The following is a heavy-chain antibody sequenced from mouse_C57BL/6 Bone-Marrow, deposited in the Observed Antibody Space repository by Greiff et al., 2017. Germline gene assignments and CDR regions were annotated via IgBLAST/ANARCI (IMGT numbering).Heavy chain of an antibody. V-gene: IGHV1-74*01. J-gene: IGHJ3*01. CDR2: IHPSDSDT. CDR1: GYTFTSYW. CDR3: AGVYGNYGFAY. D-gene: IGHD2-1*01. Sequence: VQLQQPGAELVKPGASVKVSCKASGYTFTSYWMPWVQQRPGQGLEWIGRIHPSDSDTNYNQTFKGKATLTVDKSSSTAYMQLSSLTSEDSAVCDCAGVYGNYGFAYWGQGTLVTVSA.